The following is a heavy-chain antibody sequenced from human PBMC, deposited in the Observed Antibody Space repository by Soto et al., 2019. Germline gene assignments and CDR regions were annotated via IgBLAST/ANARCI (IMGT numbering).Heavy chain of an antibody. Sequence: GGSLRLSCAASGFTFSDSAMHWVRQASGKGLEWVGRIRSKPNTDATAYAASVKGRFTISRDDSKNTAYLQMNSLKTEDTAVYYCTRHVDCSGVSFYSRHYYSTEVSGKATTRTVSS. V-gene: IGHV3-73*01. D-gene: IGHD2-15*01. CDR1: GFTFSDSA. CDR2: IRSKPNTDAT. J-gene: IGHJ6*03. CDR3: TRHVDCSGVSFYSRHYYSTEV.